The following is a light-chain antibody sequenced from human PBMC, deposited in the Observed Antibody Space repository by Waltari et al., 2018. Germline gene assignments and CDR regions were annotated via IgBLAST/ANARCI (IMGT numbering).Light chain of an antibody. J-gene: IGLJ7*01. CDR3: CSYAGSYTFV. Sequence: QSALTQPRSVSGSPGQSVTIPCSGTSSDVGSYNFVSWYQQHPGNAPKFLIYDVVKRPSGVPDRFSGSKSGNTASLTISGLQTEDESDYYCCSYAGSYTFVFGGGTQLTVL. CDR1: SSDVGSYNF. CDR2: DVV. V-gene: IGLV2-11*01.